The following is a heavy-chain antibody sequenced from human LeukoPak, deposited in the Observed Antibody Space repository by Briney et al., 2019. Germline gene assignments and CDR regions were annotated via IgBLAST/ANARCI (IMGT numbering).Heavy chain of an antibody. CDR1: GGSISSGSYY. CDR2: IYTSGST. CDR3: ARDQGGYFDL. D-gene: IGHD1-26*01. J-gene: IGHJ2*01. V-gene: IGHV4-61*02. Sequence: SQTLSLTCTVSGGSISSGSYYWSWIRQPAGKGLEWIGRIYTSGSTNYNPSLKSRVTISVDTSKNQFSLKLSSVTAADTAVYYCARDQGGYFDLWGRGTLVTVSS.